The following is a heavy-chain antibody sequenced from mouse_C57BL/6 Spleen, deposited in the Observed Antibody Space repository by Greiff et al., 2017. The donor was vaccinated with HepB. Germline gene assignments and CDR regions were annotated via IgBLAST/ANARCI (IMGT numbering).Heavy chain of an antibody. D-gene: IGHD2-4*01. V-gene: IGHV1-26*01. CDR1: GYTFTDYY. Sequence: EVQLQQSGPELVKPGASVKISCKASGYTFTDYYMNWVKQSHGKSLEWIGDINPNNGGTSYNQKFKGKATLTVDKSSSTAYMELRSLTSEDSAVYYCASYDYDDRRAWFAYWGQGTLVTVSA. J-gene: IGHJ3*01. CDR2: INPNNGGT. CDR3: ASYDYDDRRAWFAY.